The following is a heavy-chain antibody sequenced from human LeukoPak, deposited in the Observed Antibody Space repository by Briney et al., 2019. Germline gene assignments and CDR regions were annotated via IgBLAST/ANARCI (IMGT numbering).Heavy chain of an antibody. CDR3: ARRCMSGYCSSGGPMDDY. D-gene: IGHD2-15*01. Sequence: GESLRISCQGSGYNFTTHWISWVRQMPETGLEWMGVIYPADSDTTYNPSFQGQVTISVDRSINTAYLQWSSLKASDTAMYYCARRCMSGYCSSGGPMDDYWGQGTLVTVSS. V-gene: IGHV5-51*01. J-gene: IGHJ4*02. CDR1: GYNFTTHW. CDR2: IYPADSDT.